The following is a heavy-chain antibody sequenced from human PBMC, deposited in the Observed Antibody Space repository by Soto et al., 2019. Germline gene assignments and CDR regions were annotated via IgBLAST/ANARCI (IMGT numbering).Heavy chain of an antibody. D-gene: IGHD3-10*01. J-gene: IGHJ6*02. CDR3: ASDGPMVRGVIMGGYGMDV. Sequence: PSETLSLTCTVSGGSISSGGYYWSWIRQHPGKGLEWIGYIYYSGSTYYNPSLKSRVTISVDTSKNQFSLKLSSVTAADTAVYYCASDGPMVRGVIMGGYGMDVWGQGTTVTVSS. V-gene: IGHV4-31*03. CDR1: GGSISSGGYY. CDR2: IYYSGST.